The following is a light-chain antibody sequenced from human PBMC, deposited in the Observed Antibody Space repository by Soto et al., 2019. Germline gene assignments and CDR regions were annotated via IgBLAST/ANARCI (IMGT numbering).Light chain of an antibody. V-gene: IGKV1-5*03. CDR2: KAS. Sequence: EIQMTQSPSTLSASVGDRVTIACRASESVTSWLAWYQHKPGQAPKLLISKASSLESGIPSRFSGSGSGTEFTLTISSLQADDFATYYCQQDNSYPYTFGQGTRLEIK. CDR1: ESVTSW. J-gene: IGKJ2*01. CDR3: QQDNSYPYT.